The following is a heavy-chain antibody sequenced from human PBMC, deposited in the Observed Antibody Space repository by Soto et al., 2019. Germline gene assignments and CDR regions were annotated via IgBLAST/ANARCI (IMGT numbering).Heavy chain of an antibody. CDR1: GFTFSSYW. Sequence: GGSLRLSCAASGFTFSSYWMSWVRQAPGKGLEWMANIKQDGSEKYYVDSVEGRFTISRDNAKNSLYLQMNSLRAEDTAVYYCASSIECYFDYWGQGTLVTVSS. CDR2: IKQDGSEK. V-gene: IGHV3-7*01. CDR3: ASSIECYFDY. J-gene: IGHJ4*02. D-gene: IGHD2-2*01.